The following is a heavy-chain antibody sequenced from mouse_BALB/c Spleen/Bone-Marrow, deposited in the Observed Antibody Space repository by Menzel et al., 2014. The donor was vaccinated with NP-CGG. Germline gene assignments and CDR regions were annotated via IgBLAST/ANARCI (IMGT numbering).Heavy chain of an antibody. D-gene: IGHD4-1*01. CDR3: ARGGNWDDFDV. V-gene: IGHV5-17*02. CDR1: GFTFSTFG. Sequence: EVQVVESGGSLVQPGGSRKLSCAASGFTFSTFGMHWVRQAPEKGLEWVAYISSGSTAIFYADTLKGRFTISRDNPENTLLLQKTSLRSEDTAMYYCARGGNWDDFDVWGAGTTVTVSS. CDR2: ISSGSTAI. J-gene: IGHJ1*01.